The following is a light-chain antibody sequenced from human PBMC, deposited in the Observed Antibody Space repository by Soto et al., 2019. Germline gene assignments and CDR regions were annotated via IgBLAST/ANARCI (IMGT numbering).Light chain of an antibody. Sequence: EIVLTQSPGTLSLSPGERATLSCRASESVSSSYVAWYQQKPGQAPRLLIYGASNRATGIPDGFSGSGSGTDFTLTITRLEPEDFAVYYCQQYGGSLTFGGGTKVEIK. CDR3: QQYGGSLT. J-gene: IGKJ4*01. CDR2: GAS. V-gene: IGKV3-20*01. CDR1: ESVSSSY.